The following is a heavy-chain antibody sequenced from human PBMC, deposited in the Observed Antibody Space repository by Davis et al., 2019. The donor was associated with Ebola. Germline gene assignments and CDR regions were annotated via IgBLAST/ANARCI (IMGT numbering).Heavy chain of an antibody. CDR1: GFTFSSYI. V-gene: IGHV3-7*01. CDR2: IKQDGSEK. J-gene: IGHJ5*02. CDR3: AREMTTVTTGWFDP. Sequence: GESLKISCAASGFTFSSYIMSWVRQAPGKGLEWVANIKQDGSEKYYVDSVKGRFTISRDNAKNSLYLQMNSLRAEDTAVYCAREMTTVTTGWFDPWGQGTLVTVSS. D-gene: IGHD4-17*01.